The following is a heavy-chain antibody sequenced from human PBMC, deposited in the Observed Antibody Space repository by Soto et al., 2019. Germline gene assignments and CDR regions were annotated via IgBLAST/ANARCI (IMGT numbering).Heavy chain of an antibody. D-gene: IGHD2-15*01. CDR2: INHSGST. CDR1: GGSFSGYY. CDR3: ARSRPGGSRHSVFISFGLTGDS. J-gene: IGHJ5*01. V-gene: IGHV4-34*01. Sequence: PSETMSLTCSVYGGSFSGYYWSWIRQPPGKGLEWIGEINHSGSTNYNPSLKSRVTISVDTSKNQFSLKLSSVTAADTAVYSCARSRPGGSRHSVFISFGLTGDSWRHGTLVTVSS.